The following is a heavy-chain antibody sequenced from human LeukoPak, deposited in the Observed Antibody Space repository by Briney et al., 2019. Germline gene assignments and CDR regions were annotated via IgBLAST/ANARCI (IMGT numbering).Heavy chain of an antibody. J-gene: IGHJ6*02. CDR2: ISYDGSNQ. CDR3: ARAGGDPPHYYYYGRDV. CDR1: EFHFSSYT. V-gene: IGHV3-30-3*01. Sequence: PGGSLRLSCAASEFHFSSYTMHWVRQAPGKGLEWVALISYDGSNQYYADSVKGRFTISRDNSKNTLYLQMNSLRAEDTAVYYCARAGGDPPHYYYYGRDVWGQGTTVTVSS. D-gene: IGHD3-16*01.